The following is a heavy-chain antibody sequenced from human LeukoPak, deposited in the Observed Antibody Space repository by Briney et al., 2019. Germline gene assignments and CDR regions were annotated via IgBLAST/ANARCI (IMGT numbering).Heavy chain of an antibody. CDR3: ARRRGYCSSTSCPEAFDI. Sequence: SVKVSCKASGGTFSSYAISWVRQAPGQGLEWMGGIIPIFGTANYAQKFQGRVTITTDESTSTAYMELGSLRSEDTAVYYCARRRGYCSSTSCPEAFDIWGQGTMVTVSS. D-gene: IGHD2-2*01. V-gene: IGHV1-69*05. CDR2: IIPIFGTA. J-gene: IGHJ3*02. CDR1: GGTFSSYA.